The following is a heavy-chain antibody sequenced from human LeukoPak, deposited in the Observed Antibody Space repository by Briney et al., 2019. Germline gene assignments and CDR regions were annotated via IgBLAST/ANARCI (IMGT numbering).Heavy chain of an antibody. Sequence: SETLSLTCAVSGGSTRSDYWSWIRQPPGKGLEWIGYMYYSGTTNYNPSLKSRVTISAGTSKNQFSLKLSSVTAADTAVYYCARRATYYGMDVWGQGTTVTVSS. V-gene: IGHV4-59*08. CDR1: GGSTRSDY. CDR3: ARRATYYGMDV. J-gene: IGHJ6*02. CDR2: MYYSGTT.